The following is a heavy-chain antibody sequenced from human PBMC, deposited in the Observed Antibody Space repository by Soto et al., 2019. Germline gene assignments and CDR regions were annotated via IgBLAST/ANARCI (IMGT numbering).Heavy chain of an antibody. CDR1: GYNFINYG. J-gene: IGHJ4*02. V-gene: IGHV1-18*01. CDR3: ARVPAPRRYGGYTGIRFDY. CDR2: ISVHNGNT. Sequence: ASVKVSCKASGYNFINYGITWVRQAPGQGLEWMGRISVHNGNTNYAQKLQGRVTMTTDTSTSTAYMELSSLRSEDTAVYYCARVPAPRRYGGYTGIRFDYWGQGTLVTVSS. D-gene: IGHD5-12*01.